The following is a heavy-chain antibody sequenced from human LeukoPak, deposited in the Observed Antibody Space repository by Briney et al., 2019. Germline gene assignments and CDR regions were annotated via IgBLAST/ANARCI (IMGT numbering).Heavy chain of an antibody. J-gene: IGHJ3*02. CDR2: MYYSGST. CDR1: GASISSGSYS. CDR3: ARNGAVDWDAEYAFDI. D-gene: IGHD3/OR15-3a*01. Sequence: SETLSLTCTVSGASISSGSYSWSWIRQPAGKGLEWIGYMYYSGSTKYNSSLKSRVTISVDTSKNQFSLKLSSVTAADTAVYYCARNGAVDWDAEYAFDIWGQGTWVTVSS. V-gene: IGHV4-61*10.